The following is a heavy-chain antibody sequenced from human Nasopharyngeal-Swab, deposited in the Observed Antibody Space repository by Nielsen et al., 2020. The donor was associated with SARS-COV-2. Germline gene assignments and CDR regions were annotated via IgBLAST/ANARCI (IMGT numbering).Heavy chain of an antibody. CDR3: ARGTRGGDDYYYGMDV. CDR2: ISSGGSTV. Sequence: GGSLRLSCAAAGFTCSDYYMSWIRQAPGEGLEWVSYISSGGSTVYYTDSVKGRFTISRDNAKNSLYLQMNSLRAEDTAVYYCARGTRGGDDYYYGMDVWGQGTTVTVSS. CDR1: GFTCSDYY. J-gene: IGHJ6*02. V-gene: IGHV3-11*01. D-gene: IGHD3-16*01.